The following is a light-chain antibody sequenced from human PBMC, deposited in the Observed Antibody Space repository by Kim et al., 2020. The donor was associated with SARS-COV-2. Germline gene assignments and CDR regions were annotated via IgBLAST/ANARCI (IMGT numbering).Light chain of an antibody. V-gene: IGLV9-49*01. CDR3: GADRGIGSNGVVV. CDR1: SGYSNYK. CDR2: VGAGGIVG. J-gene: IGLJ2*01. Sequence: QLVLTQPPSASASPGASVTLTCTLSSGYSNYKVDWYQQRPGKGPRFVMRVGAGGIVGSKGDGIPDRFSVLGSGLNRYRTTKNIQEAEESDYHSGADRGIGSNGVVVFGGGTQLTVL.